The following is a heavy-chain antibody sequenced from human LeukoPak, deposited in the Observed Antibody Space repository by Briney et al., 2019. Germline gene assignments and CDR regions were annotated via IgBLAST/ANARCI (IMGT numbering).Heavy chain of an antibody. J-gene: IGHJ5*02. CDR1: GYTFSVYG. V-gene: IGHV1-18*01. CDR3: ARDNLVRDEAWWFNP. CDR2: ISPYNGNT. D-gene: IGHD4/OR15-4a*01. Sequence: ASVKVSCKASGYTFSVYGITWVRQAPGQGLEWMGWISPYNGNTSYAQKLQGRVTMTTDTSTSTAYMELKSLRSDDTAVYYCARDNLVRDEAWWFNPWGQGTLVTVSS.